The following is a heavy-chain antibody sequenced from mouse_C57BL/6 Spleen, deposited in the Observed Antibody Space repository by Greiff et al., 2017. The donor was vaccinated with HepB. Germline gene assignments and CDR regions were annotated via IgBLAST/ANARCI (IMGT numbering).Heavy chain of an antibody. D-gene: IGHD1-1*01. J-gene: IGHJ4*01. Sequence: QVQLKQPGAELVKPGASVKLSCKASGYTFTSYWMHWVKQRPGQGLEWIGMIHPNSGSTNYNEKFKSKATLTVDKSSSTAYMQLSSLTSEDSAVYYCVYYGSRTGYYYAMDYWGQGTSVTVSS. V-gene: IGHV1-64*01. CDR1: GYTFTSYW. CDR3: VYYGSRTGYYYAMDY. CDR2: IHPNSGST.